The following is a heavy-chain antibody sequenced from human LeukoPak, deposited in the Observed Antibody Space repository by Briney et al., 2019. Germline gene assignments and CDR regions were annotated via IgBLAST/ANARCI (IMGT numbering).Heavy chain of an antibody. CDR3: AKLAVAGTGVAFDI. CDR2: ISYDGSNK. Sequence: GSLILSCAASGFTFSSYGMHWVRQAPGKGLEWVAVISYDGSNKYYADSVKGRFTISRDNSKNTLYLQMNSLRAEDTAVYYCAKLAVAGTGVAFDIWGQGTMVTVSS. CDR1: GFTFSSYG. V-gene: IGHV3-30*18. D-gene: IGHD6-19*01. J-gene: IGHJ3*02.